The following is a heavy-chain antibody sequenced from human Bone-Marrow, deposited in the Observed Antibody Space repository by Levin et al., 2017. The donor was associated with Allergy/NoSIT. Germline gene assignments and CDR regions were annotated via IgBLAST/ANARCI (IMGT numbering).Heavy chain of an antibody. CDR3: ARDIDY. V-gene: IGHV4-59*01. Sequence: SETLSLTCTVSGGSISSYYWSWIRQPPGKGLEWIGYIYYSGSTNYNPSLKSRVTISVDTSKNQFSLKLSSVTAADTAVYYCARDIDYWGQGTLVTVSS. J-gene: IGHJ4*02. CDR2: IYYSGST. CDR1: GGSISSYY.